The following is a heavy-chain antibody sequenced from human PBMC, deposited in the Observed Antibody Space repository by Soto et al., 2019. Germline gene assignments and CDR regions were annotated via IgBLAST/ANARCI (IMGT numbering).Heavy chain of an antibody. CDR1: GYTFTSYA. Sequence: GASVKVSCKASGYTFTSYAMHWVRQAPGQRLEWMGWINAYNGNTKYSQKLQGRVTITRDTSTSTAYMELRSLRSDDTAVYYCARVTRKPDYWGQGTLVTVS. D-gene: IGHD2-2*01. CDR2: INAYNGNT. CDR3: ARVTRKPDY. V-gene: IGHV1-3*01. J-gene: IGHJ4*02.